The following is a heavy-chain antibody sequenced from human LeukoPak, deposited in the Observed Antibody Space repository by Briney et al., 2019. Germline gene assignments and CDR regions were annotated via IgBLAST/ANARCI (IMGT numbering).Heavy chain of an antibody. V-gene: IGHV3-23*01. D-gene: IGHD1-26*01. J-gene: IGHJ4*02. CDR1: GFTFSSYA. CDR3: AKHQWELPSFDY. Sequence: QTGGSLRLSCAASGFTFSSYAMSWVRRAPGKGLEWVSAISGSGGSTYYADSVKGRFTISRDNSKNTLYLQMNSLRAEDTAVYYCAKHQWELPSFDYWGQGTLVTVSS. CDR2: ISGSGGST.